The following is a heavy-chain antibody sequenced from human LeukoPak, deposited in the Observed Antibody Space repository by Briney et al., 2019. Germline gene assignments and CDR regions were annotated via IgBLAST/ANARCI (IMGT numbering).Heavy chain of an antibody. J-gene: IGHJ4*02. CDR1: GFTFRDYY. CDR3: ARRGYSYGPSKYYFDY. V-gene: IGHV3-11*04. D-gene: IGHD5-18*01. Sequence: SLRLSCAASGFTFRDYYMSWIRQAPGKGLKWVSYISCSGSTIYYADSVKGRFTISRDNAKNSLYLQMNSLRAEDTAVYYCARRGYSYGPSKYYFDYWGQGTLVTVSS. CDR2: ISCSGSTI.